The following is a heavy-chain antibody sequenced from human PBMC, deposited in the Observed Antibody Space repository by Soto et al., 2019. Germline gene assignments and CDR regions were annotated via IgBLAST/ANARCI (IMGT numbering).Heavy chain of an antibody. CDR3: ARCISGWRLYYYGMDV. D-gene: IGHD6-19*01. CDR2: IIPIFGTA. J-gene: IGHJ6*02. Sequence: QVQLVQSGAEVKKPGTSVKVSCKASGGTFSSYAISWVRQAPGQGLEWMGGIIPIFGTANYAQKFQGRVTIAADESTSTDDMELRSLRSEDTAVYYCARCISGWRLYYYGMDVWGQGTTVTVSS. CDR1: GGTFSSYA. V-gene: IGHV1-69*01.